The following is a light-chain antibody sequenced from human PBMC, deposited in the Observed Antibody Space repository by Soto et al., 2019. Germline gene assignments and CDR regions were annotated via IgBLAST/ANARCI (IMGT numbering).Light chain of an antibody. V-gene: IGLV2-11*01. J-gene: IGLJ2*01. CDR2: DVS. CDR3: SSYAASYTVL. Sequence: QSALTQPRSVSGSPGQSVTISCTGTSSEVGGYYDVSWYQQHPGKAPKLMIYDVSKRPSGVPDRFSGSKSGNTASLTISGLQAENEADYYCSSYAASYTVLFAGGTKLTVL. CDR1: SSEVGGYYD.